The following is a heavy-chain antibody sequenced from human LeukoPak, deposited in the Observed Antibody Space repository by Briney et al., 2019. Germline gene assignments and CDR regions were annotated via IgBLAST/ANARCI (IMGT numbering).Heavy chain of an antibody. J-gene: IGHJ6*02. CDR3: AREIRESGMDV. CDR1: GGSISSYY. CDR2: IYYSGST. Sequence: PSETLSLTCTVSGGSISSYYWSWIRQPPGKGLEWIGYIYYSGSTNHNPSLKSRVTISVDTSKNQFSLKLSSVTAADTAVYYCAREIRESGMDVWGQGTTVTVSS. V-gene: IGHV4-59*01. D-gene: IGHD1-26*01.